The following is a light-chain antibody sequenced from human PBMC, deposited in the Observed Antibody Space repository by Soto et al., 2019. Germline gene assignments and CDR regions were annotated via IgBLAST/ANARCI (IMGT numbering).Light chain of an antibody. Sequence: QSALTQPASVSGSPGQSINISCTGTSSDFGNYNLVSWYQQHPGKVPKLILFEVNKRPSGVSGRFSGSKSGNTASLTISGLQAEDEADYYCCSFTSSNTHVFGTGTKVTVL. CDR2: EVN. V-gene: IGLV2-23*02. CDR3: CSFTSSNTHV. CDR1: SSDFGNYNL. J-gene: IGLJ1*01.